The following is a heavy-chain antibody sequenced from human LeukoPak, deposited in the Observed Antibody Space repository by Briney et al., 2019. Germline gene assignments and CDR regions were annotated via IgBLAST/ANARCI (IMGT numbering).Heavy chain of an antibody. J-gene: IGHJ5*02. CDR3: ARTHSRRYVLPYS. CDR2: INPSGGST. CDR1: GYTFTSYY. V-gene: IGHV1-46*01. Sequence: ASVKVSCKASGYTFTSYYMHWVRQAPGQGLEWMGIINPSGGSTSYAQKFQGRVTMTRDTSTNTVYMELSSLRSEDTAVYYCARTHSRRYVLPYSWGQGTLVTVSS. D-gene: IGHD3-10*01.